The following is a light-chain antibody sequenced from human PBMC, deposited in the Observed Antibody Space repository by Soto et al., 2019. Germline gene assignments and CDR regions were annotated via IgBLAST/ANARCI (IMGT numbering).Light chain of an antibody. J-gene: IGLJ2*01. CDR3: TACNNNLNGPL. Sequence: QSVLTQPHSLSGTPGQRVTISCSGSNSNIGGYSVNWYQHFPGTAPKILIYSDDDRPSGVPDRFSGSKSGTSASLAISGLQAEDEADYYCTACNNNLNGPLFGGGTKLTVL. CDR2: SDD. CDR1: NSNIGGYS. V-gene: IGLV1-44*01.